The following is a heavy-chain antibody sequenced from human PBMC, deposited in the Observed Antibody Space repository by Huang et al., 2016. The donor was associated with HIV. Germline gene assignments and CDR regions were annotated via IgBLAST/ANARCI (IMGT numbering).Heavy chain of an antibody. Sequence: QVQLVESGGGVVQPGGSLRLSCGASGFIFDNFGMHGVRQAPGKGRGWVAFLRSNGSNEYNGEAVKGRFSISRDNFENMVYLQMNSLGDGDTAIYYCARAVDGFNSKGFYMDVWGKGTAVIVSS. CDR3: ARAVDGFNSKGFYMDV. CDR2: LRSNGSNE. V-gene: IGHV3-30*02. CDR1: GFIFDNFG. D-gene: IGHD5-12*01. J-gene: IGHJ6*03.